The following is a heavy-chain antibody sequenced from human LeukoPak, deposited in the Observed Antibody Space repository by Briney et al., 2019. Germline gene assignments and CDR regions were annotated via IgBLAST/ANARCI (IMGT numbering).Heavy chain of an antibody. V-gene: IGHV3-23*01. CDR3: AKRGYHYLEIGYFDY. CDR2: IIGSSGST. D-gene: IGHD5-12*01. Sequence: GGSLRLSCTASGFTFSTYAMNWVRQAPGKGLEWVSVIIGSSGSTFYADSVKGRFTISRDNSKNTLYLQMNSLRDEDTAVYYCAKRGYHYLEIGYFDYWGQGTLVTVSS. J-gene: IGHJ4*02. CDR1: GFTFSTYA.